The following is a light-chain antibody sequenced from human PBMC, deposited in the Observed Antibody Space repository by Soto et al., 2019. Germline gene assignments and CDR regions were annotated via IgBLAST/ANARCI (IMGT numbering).Light chain of an antibody. J-gene: IGKJ1*01. CDR1: QSFSSHF. V-gene: IGKV3-20*01. CDR3: QHFGSSLRT. CDR2: GTS. Sequence: IVLTHSPGTLSFSPSARSTQSFRSSQSFSSHFLAWYQQKPGQAPRLLIHGTSSMATGIPDRFSGSGSGTDFTLTINSLEPEDFAVYYCQHFGSSLRTFGQGTKVDI.